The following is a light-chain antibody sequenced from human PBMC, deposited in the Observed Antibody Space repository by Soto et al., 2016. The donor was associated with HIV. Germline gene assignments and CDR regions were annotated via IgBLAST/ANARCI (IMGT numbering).Light chain of an antibody. CDR3: QSVDSSGTYVL. J-gene: IGLJ2*01. V-gene: IGLV3-25*03. CDR1: ALPDQY. Sequence: YELTQPPSVSVSPGQTARITCSGDALPDQYAYWYQQKPGQAPVLVIYKDTERPSGIPEGFSGSSSGTTVTLTISGVQAEDEADYYCQSVDSSGTYVLFGGGTKL. CDR2: KDT.